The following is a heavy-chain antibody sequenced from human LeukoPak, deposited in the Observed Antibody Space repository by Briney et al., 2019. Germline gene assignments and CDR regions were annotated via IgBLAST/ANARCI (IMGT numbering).Heavy chain of an antibody. CDR2: ITNNGGNM. V-gene: IGHV3-11*04. CDR1: GFTVSSNY. D-gene: IGHD3-22*01. CDR3: ARALADSRGYYLGFDY. J-gene: IGHJ4*02. Sequence: GGSLRLSCAASGFTVSSNYMSWVRQAPGKGLEWVSYITNNGGNMFYSESVKGRFTISRDNAKKSLYVQMNSLRADDTAVYYCARALADSRGYYLGFDYWGQGTLVTVSS.